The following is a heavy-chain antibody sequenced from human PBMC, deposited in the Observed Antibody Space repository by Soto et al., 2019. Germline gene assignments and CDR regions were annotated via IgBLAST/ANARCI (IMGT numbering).Heavy chain of an antibody. J-gene: IGHJ6*02. V-gene: IGHV1-46*01. Sequence: SVKFSCKASVYTFTSYYMHWVRQAPGQGLEWMGIINPSGGSTIYAQKFQGRVTMTRDTSTSTVYMELSSLRSEDTAVYYCARSTGMDVWGQGTTVTVSS. CDR2: INPSGGST. CDR3: ARSTGMDV. CDR1: VYTFTSYY.